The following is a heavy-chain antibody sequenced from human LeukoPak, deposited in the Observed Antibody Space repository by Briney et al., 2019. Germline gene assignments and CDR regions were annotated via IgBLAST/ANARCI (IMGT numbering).Heavy chain of an antibody. J-gene: IGHJ6*03. V-gene: IGHV1-2*02. CDR1: GYTFTCYY. D-gene: IGHD4-11*01. Sequence: ASVKVSCKASGYTFTCYYMHWVRQAPGQGLEWMGWINPNSGGTNYAQKFQGRVTMTRDTSISTAYMELSRLRSDDTAVYYCARGDYSNYVGYYYYMDVWGKGTTVTVSS. CDR3: ARGDYSNYVGYYYYMDV. CDR2: INPNSGGT.